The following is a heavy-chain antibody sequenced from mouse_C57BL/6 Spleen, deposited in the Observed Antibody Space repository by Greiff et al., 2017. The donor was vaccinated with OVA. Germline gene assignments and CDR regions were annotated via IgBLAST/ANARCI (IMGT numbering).Heavy chain of an antibody. CDR2: IHPNSGST. J-gene: IGHJ3*01. CDR1: GYTFTDYY. Sequence: QVQLQQSGAELVKPGASVKISCKASGYTFTDYYINWVKQRPGQGLEWIGMIHPNSGSTNYNEKFKSKATLTVDKSSSTAYMQLSSLTSEDSAVYYCATGARGGWFAYWGQGTLVTVSA. CDR3: ATGARGGWFAY. V-gene: IGHV1-77*01.